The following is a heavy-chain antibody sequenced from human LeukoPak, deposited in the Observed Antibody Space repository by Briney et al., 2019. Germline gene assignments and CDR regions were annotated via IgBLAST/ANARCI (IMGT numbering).Heavy chain of an antibody. J-gene: IGHJ4*02. CDR3: ARDSWGYYDSSGHFDY. V-gene: IGHV3-21*01. CDR1: GFTFSSYS. Sequence: PGGSLRLSCAASGFTFSSYSMNWVRQAPGKGLEWVSSISSSSSYIYYADSVKGRFTISRDNAKNSLYLQMNSLRAEDTAVYYCARDSWGYYDSSGHFDYWGQGTLVTVSS. D-gene: IGHD3-22*01. CDR2: ISSSSSYI.